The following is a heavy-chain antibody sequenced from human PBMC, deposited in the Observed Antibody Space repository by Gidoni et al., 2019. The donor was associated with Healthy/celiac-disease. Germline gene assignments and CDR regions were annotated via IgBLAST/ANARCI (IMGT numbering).Heavy chain of an antibody. J-gene: IGHJ4*02. D-gene: IGHD5-12*01. CDR2: IKQDGSEK. CDR1: GFTFSSYW. CDR3: ARDPYSGYDHLYAPPDY. Sequence: EVQLVESGGGLVQPGGSLRLSGAASGFTFSSYWMSWVRQAPGKGLEWVANIKQDGSEKYYVDSVKGRFTISRDNAKNSLYLQMNSLRAEDTAVYYCARDPYSGYDHLYAPPDYWGQGTLVTVSS. V-gene: IGHV3-7*03.